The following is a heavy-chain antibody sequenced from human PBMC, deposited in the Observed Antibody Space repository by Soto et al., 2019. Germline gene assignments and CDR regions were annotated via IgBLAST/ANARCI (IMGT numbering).Heavy chain of an antibody. CDR2: VSTSSSTI. J-gene: IGHJ4*02. CDR1: GLTFRGRS. D-gene: IGHD1-1*01. V-gene: IGHV3-48*02. Sequence: GSLRLSCIASGLTFRGRSMNWVRQAPGKGLEWISYVSTSSSTIYYADSVKGRFTISRDNAQSSLYLQMNSLRDEDTGVYFCARGELDRTIDYWGRGTLVTVSS. CDR3: ARGELDRTIDY.